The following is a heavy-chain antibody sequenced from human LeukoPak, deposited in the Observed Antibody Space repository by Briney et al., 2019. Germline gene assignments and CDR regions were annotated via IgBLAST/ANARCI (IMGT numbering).Heavy chain of an antibody. D-gene: IGHD5-18*01. CDR2: IRQDGNEK. V-gene: IGHV3-7*01. CDR3: VRDVSGSSYGDY. CDR1: GFTFSSYW. Sequence: PGGSLRLSCAASGFTFSSYWMNWVRQAPGKGLGWLANIRQDGNEKHYVDSVKGRFTMSRDNAKNSLYLQMNSLRAEDTAVYYCVRDVSGSSYGDYWGQGTLVTVSS. J-gene: IGHJ4*02.